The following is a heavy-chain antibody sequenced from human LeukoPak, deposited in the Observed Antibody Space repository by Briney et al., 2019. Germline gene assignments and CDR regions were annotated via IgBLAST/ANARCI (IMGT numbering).Heavy chain of an antibody. CDR1: GFTFSSNG. CDR3: PRHRFRWPRGYSSYDFAY. D-gene: IGHD5-12*01. V-gene: IGHV3-30*02. Sequence: GGSLRLSCATSGFTFSSNGMHWVRQAPGKGLEWVAFVRYDGREKNYADSVKGRFTISRDNSKNTLYRQMNSLRAEDTAVYYCPRHRFRWPRGYSSYDFAYSGQGTPLTLSS. CDR2: VRYDGREK. J-gene: IGHJ4*02.